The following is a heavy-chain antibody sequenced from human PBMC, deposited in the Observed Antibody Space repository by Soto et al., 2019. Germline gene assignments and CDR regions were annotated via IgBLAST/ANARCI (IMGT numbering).Heavy chain of an antibody. J-gene: IGHJ6*03. CDR2: ISSSGSTI. V-gene: IGHV3-11*01. CDR3: ARVRALFAPRYSYTYYMDV. D-gene: IGHD5-18*01. Sequence: GGSLRLSCAASGFTFSDYYMSWIRQAPGKGLEWVSYISSSGSTIYYADSVKGRFTISRDNAKNSLYLQMNSLRAEDTAVYYCARVRALFAPRYSYTYYMDVWGKGTTVTVSS. CDR1: GFTFSDYY.